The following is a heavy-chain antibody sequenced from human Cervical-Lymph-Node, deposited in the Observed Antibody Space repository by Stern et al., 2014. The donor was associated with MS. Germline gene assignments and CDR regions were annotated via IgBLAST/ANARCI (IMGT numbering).Heavy chain of an antibody. J-gene: IGHJ4*02. CDR3: ARDRGNNWNFEGYFDY. D-gene: IGHD1-1*01. Sequence: QVQLVQSGPGLVKPSETLSLTCPVSGGSIRSFYCSWIRQPPGQGLEWIGHIHHSGSARYNPSLKSRVTISVDTSKNQCSLKLSSVTAADTAVYYCARDRGNNWNFEGYFDYWGQGTPVTVSS. V-gene: IGHV4-59*01. CDR2: IHHSGSA. CDR1: GGSIRSFY.